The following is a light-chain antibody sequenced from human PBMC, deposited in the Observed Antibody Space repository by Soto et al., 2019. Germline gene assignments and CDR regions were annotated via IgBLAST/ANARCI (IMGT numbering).Light chain of an antibody. CDR3: HQNINWPWT. CDR1: QSVSSN. CDR2: GAS. Sequence: ETVMTQSPATLSVSPGERVTLSCSASQSVSSNLAWYQQKPGQAPRLLIYGASTRATGIPARFSGSGSGTEFTLTISSLQSEDFAFYYCHQNINWPWTFGQGTKVEVK. J-gene: IGKJ1*01. V-gene: IGKV3-15*01.